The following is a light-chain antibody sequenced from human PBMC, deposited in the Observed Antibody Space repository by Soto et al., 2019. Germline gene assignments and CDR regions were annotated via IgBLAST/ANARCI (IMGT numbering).Light chain of an antibody. CDR1: QSVRDSY. Sequence: EIVLTQSPGTLSLSPGERATLSCRASQSVRDSYLAWYQQKPGQAPSLLIYDTSTRATGIPDRFIGSGSGIDFALTISRVEPEDFAMYFCQQYGSSPVTFGQGTKVEIK. V-gene: IGKV3-20*01. CDR3: QQYGSSPVT. J-gene: IGKJ1*01. CDR2: DTS.